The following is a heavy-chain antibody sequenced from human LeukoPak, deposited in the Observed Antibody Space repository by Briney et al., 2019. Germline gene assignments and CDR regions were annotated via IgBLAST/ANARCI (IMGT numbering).Heavy chain of an antibody. Sequence: GGSLRLSCAASGFTFSSYAMDWVRQAPGKGLEWVAVISYDGSNKYYADSVKGRFTISRDNSKNTLYLQMNSLRAEDTAVYYCAKVVVPAASYYYYYGIDVWGQGTTVTVSS. D-gene: IGHD2-2*01. CDR3: AKVVVPAASYYYYYGIDV. CDR2: ISYDGSNK. V-gene: IGHV3-30*04. J-gene: IGHJ6*02. CDR1: GFTFSSYA.